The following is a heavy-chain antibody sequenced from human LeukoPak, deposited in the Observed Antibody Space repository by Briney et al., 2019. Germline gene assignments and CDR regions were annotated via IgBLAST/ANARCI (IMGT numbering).Heavy chain of an antibody. D-gene: IGHD2-15*01. CDR3: ARDRGYCSGGNCYPAYYFDY. Sequence: GGSLRLSCAASGFTVSSNYMSWVRQAPGKGLEWVSVIYSGGSTYYADPVKGRFTISRDNSKNTLYLQMNSLRAEDTAVYYCARDRGYCSGGNCYPAYYFDYWGQGTLVTVSS. CDR2: IYSGGST. V-gene: IGHV3-66*01. J-gene: IGHJ4*02. CDR1: GFTVSSNY.